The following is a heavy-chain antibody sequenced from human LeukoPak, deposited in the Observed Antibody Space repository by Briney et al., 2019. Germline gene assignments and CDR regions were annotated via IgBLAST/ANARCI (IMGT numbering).Heavy chain of an antibody. J-gene: IGHJ4*02. D-gene: IGHD1-26*01. CDR1: GFTFSSYW. Sequence: PGGSLRLSCAASGFTFSSYWMSWVRQAPGKGLEWVANIKQDGSEKYYVDSVKGRFTISRDNAKNSLYLQMNSLRAEDTAVYYCVRKPSGTYSYHLDYWGQGTLVTVSS. CDR3: VRKPSGTYSYHLDY. V-gene: IGHV3-7*01. CDR2: IKQDGSEK.